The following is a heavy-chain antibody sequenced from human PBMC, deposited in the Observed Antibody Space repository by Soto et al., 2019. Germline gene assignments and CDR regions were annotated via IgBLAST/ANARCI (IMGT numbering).Heavy chain of an antibody. CDR2: IWYDGSNK. J-gene: IGHJ6*02. V-gene: IGHV3-33*01. CDR3: XXXXXXXXXXXXGMDV. CDR1: GFTFSSYG. Sequence: QVQLVESGGGVVQPGRSLSLSCAASGFTFSSYGIHWVRQXXXXXXXXXAVIWYDGSNKYYADSVKGRFTISRDNSKXXXXXXXXXXXXXXXXXXXXXXXXXXXXXXXXGMDVWGQGTTVTVSS.